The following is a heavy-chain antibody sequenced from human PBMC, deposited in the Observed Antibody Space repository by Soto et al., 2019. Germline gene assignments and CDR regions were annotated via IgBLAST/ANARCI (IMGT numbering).Heavy chain of an antibody. Sequence: SETLSVTCSVAGGSSSSGDYYCIRIRQPPGKGLEWIGYIYYSGSTNYNPSLKSRVTISVDTSKNQFSLKLSSVTAADTAVYYCAREAVAGTGFDYWGQGTLVTVSS. CDR2: IYYSGST. V-gene: IGHV4-30-4*02. D-gene: IGHD6-19*01. J-gene: IGHJ4*02. CDR1: GGSSSSGDYY. CDR3: AREAVAGTGFDY.